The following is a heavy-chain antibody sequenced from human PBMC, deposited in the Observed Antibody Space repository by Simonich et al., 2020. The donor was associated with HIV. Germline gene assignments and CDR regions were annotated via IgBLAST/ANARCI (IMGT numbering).Heavy chain of an antibody. D-gene: IGHD5-12*01. CDR3: ARESPVRDGYDYYYFYYYMDV. CDR1: GGSFSGYS. Sequence: QVQLQQWGAGLLKPSETLSLTCAVYGGSFSGYSWIWIRQPPGKGLGGIGEINHSGSTKYNPSTKSRITISVDTSKNQFSLKLSSVTAADTAVYYCARESPVRDGYDYYYFYYYMDVWGKGTAVTVSS. J-gene: IGHJ6*03. CDR2: INHSGST. V-gene: IGHV4-34*01.